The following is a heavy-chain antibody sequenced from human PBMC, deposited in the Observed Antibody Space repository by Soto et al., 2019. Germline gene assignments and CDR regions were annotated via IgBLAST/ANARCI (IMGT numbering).Heavy chain of an antibody. CDR2: INHSGRV. CDR3: STRAYDTNGYYRFDP. Sequence: PSATLSLTCSCYGWSFSFHSLTWLRQSPGKGLEWIGDINHSGRVNYSPSLKSRVTISLDTSKNQFSLTLSAVTAADTAMYYCSTRAYDTNGYYRFDPWGQGTLVTVSS. D-gene: IGHD3-22*01. V-gene: IGHV4-34*01. J-gene: IGHJ5*01. CDR1: GWSFSFHS.